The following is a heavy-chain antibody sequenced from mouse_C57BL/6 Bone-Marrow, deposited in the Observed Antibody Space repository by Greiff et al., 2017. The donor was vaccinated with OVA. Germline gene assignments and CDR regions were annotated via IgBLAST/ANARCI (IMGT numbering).Heavy chain of an antibody. CDR1: GYSFTDYN. Sequence: EVQLQQSGPELVKPGASVKISCTASGYSFTDYNMNWVKQSNGKSLEWIGVINPNYGTTSYTQKFKGKATLTVDKSSSTAYMQHNRLTTEDSAVYYCASGSPDYDSNYYAMDDWGQGTTVTVSS. CDR2: INPNYGTT. V-gene: IGHV1-39*01. CDR3: ASGSPDYDSNYYAMDD. D-gene: IGHD2-4*01. J-gene: IGHJ4*01.